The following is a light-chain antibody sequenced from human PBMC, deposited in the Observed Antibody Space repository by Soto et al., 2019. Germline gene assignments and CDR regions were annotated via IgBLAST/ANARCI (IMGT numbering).Light chain of an antibody. CDR3: QQYRDNWT. Sequence: DIQMTQSPYTLSPSVGDRVTITFRASQSISSWLAWYQQKPGTAPKLLIYKASTLQSGVPSRFSGSGSGTEFTLTISSLQPDDSATYYCQQYRDNWTFGQGTKVDIK. CDR1: QSISSW. V-gene: IGKV1-5*03. CDR2: KAS. J-gene: IGKJ1*01.